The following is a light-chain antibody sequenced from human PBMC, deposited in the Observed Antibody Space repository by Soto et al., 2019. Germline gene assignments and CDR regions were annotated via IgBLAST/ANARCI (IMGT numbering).Light chain of an antibody. Sequence: EIVMTQSPATLSVSPGERATLSCRASQSISSNLAWYQQKPGQAPRLLMYGASTRATGIPARFSGSGSATEFTLTISSLQSEDFAVYYCQQYYNWPPFTFGPGTKVDIQ. J-gene: IGKJ3*01. CDR3: QQYYNWPPFT. CDR2: GAS. V-gene: IGKV3-15*01. CDR1: QSISSN.